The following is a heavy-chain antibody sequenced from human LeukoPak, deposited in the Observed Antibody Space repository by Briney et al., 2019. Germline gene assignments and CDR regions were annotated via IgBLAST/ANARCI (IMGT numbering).Heavy chain of an antibody. J-gene: IGHJ6*02. CDR3: AKRLSKLYYYYGMDV. D-gene: IGHD3-16*02. CDR1: GFTFSSYA. CDR2: ISGSGGST. V-gene: IGHV3-23*01. Sequence: GGSLRLSCAASGFTFSSYAMSWVRQAPGKGLEWVSTISGSGGSTYYADSVKGRFTISRDNSKNTLYLQMNSLRAEDTAVYYCAKRLSKLYYYYGMDVWGQGTTVTVS.